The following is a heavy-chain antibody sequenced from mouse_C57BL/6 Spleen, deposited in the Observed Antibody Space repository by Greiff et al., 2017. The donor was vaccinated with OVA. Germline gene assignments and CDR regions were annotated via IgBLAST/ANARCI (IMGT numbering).Heavy chain of an antibody. D-gene: IGHD2-4*01. CDR2: ISSGGSYT. Sequence: EVKVVESGGDLVKPGGSLKLSCAASGFTFSSYGMSWVRQTPDKRLEWVATISSGGSYTYYPDSVKGRFTISRDNAKNTLYLQMSSLKSEDTAMYYCARPGNYDYDGGFAYWGQGTLVTVSA. CDR3: ARPGNYDYDGGFAY. J-gene: IGHJ3*01. V-gene: IGHV5-6*01. CDR1: GFTFSSYG.